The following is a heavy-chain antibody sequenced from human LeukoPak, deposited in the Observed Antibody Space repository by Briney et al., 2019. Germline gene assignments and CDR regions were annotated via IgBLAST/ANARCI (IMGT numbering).Heavy chain of an antibody. Sequence: GRSLRLSCAATGFTFKDYGMHWVRQPPGKGLEWASSINWNGGGTDYADSVKGRFTISRDNAKNSLYLQLSSLRPEDTALYYCAKHMRATNTYSFFGLDVWGQGTTVTVSS. V-gene: IGHV3-9*01. D-gene: IGHD1-26*01. CDR2: INWNGGGT. J-gene: IGHJ6*02. CDR3: AKHMRATNTYSFFGLDV. CDR1: GFTFKDYG.